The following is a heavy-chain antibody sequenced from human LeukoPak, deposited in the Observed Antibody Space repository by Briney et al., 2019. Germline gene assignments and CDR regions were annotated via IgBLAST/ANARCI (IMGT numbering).Heavy chain of an antibody. CDR3: ARDWHGRVWFGELRDNAFDI. V-gene: IGHV1-2*02. Sequence: ASVKVSCKASGYTFTGYYMHWVRQAPGQGLEWMGWINPNSGGTNYAQKFQGRVTMTRDTSISTAYMELSRLRSDDTAVYYCARDWHGRVWFGELRDNAFDIWGQGTMVTVSS. CDR1: GYTFTGYY. D-gene: IGHD3-10*01. J-gene: IGHJ3*02. CDR2: INPNSGGT.